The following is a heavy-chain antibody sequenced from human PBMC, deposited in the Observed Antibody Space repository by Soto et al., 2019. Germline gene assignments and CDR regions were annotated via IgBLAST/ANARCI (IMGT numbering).Heavy chain of an antibody. D-gene: IGHD1-7*01. Sequence: ASETLSLTCAVSGYSITTGFYWGWIRQPPGKGLEWIGSIYYSGNTYYNPSLKSRVTISVDTSKNQFSLRLSSVTAADTAVYYCARVRSITGTGFYYFDYWGQGTLVTVSS. V-gene: IGHV4-38-2*01. CDR1: GYSITTGFY. CDR3: ARVRSITGTGFYYFDY. J-gene: IGHJ4*02. CDR2: IYYSGNT.